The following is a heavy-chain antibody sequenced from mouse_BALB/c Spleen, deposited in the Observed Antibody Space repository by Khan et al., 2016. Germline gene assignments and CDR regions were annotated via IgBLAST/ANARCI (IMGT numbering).Heavy chain of an antibody. V-gene: IGHV1S29*02. CDR1: GYTFTDYN. CDR3: ARNYDYDE. Sequence: VQLQPSGPELVKPGASVKISCKASGYTFTDYNIHWMKQSHGKSLEWIGYIYPHNGDTAYNQKFRSKATLTVDISSNTANMELRGLTSEDSAVYYCARNYDYDEWGQRTTLTVSS. D-gene: IGHD2-4*01. J-gene: IGHJ2*01. CDR2: IYPHNGDT.